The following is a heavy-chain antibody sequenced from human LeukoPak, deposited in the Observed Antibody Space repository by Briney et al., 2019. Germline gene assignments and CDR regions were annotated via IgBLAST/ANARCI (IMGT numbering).Heavy chain of an antibody. CDR3: ARQFCSGGSCYYDRLQGRLVAFDI. D-gene: IGHD2-15*01. V-gene: IGHV5-51*01. CDR2: IYPGDSDT. Sequence: GESLKISCKGSGYSFNMYWIGWVRQMPGKGLEWMGIIYPGDSDTRYSPSFQGQVTISADKSISTAYLQWSSLKASDTAMYYCARQFCSGGSCYYDRLQGRLVAFDIWGQGTMVTVSS. CDR1: GYSFNMYW. J-gene: IGHJ3*02.